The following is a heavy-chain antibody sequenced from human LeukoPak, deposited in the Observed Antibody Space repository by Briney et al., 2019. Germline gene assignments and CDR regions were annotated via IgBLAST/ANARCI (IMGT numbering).Heavy chain of an antibody. V-gene: IGHV4-59*08. J-gene: IGHJ5*02. CDR3: ARFVTGLWSGYPNWFGP. D-gene: IGHD3-3*01. CDR2: IYYSGST. CDR1: GGSISSHY. Sequence: SETLSLTCTVSGGSISSHYWSWIRQPPGKGLEWIGYIYYSGSTNYNPSLKSRVTISVDTSKNQFSLKLSSVTAADTAVYYCARFVTGLWSGYPNWFGPWGQGTLVTVSS.